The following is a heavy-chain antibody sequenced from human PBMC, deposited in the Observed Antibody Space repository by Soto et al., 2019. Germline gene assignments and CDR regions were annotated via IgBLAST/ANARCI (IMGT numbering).Heavy chain of an antibody. J-gene: IGHJ6*02. CDR1: GYTFTSYG. D-gene: IGHD2-15*01. V-gene: IGHV1-18*01. CDR2: ISAYNGNT. Sequence: ASVKVSCKASGYTFTSYGISWVRQAPGQGLEWMGWISAYNGNTNYAQKLQGRVTMTTDTSTSTAYMELRSLRSDDTAVYYCARSCSGGSCYGYYYYYYGMDVWGQGTTVTVSS. CDR3: ARSCSGGSCYGYYYYYYGMDV.